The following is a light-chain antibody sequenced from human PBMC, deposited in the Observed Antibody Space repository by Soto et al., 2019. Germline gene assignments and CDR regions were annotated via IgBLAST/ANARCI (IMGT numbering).Light chain of an antibody. Sequence: QSVLTQPPSVSGAPGQRVTISCTESSSNIGAGYDVHWYQQLPGTAPKLIIYGNSNRPSGVPDRFSGSKSGTSASLPITGLQADDEADYYCPSYASSLSGGVFGGGTKLTVL. CDR3: PSYASSLSGGV. V-gene: IGLV1-40*01. CDR2: GNS. J-gene: IGLJ3*02. CDR1: SSNIGAGYD.